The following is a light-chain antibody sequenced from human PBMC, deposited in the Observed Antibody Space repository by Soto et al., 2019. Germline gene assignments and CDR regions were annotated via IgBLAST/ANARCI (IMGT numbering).Light chain of an antibody. CDR2: EVS. V-gene: IGLV2-8*01. J-gene: IGLJ1*01. CDR3: CSYAGSSTFG. CDR1: SSDVGGYNF. Sequence: QSVLTQPPSASGSPGQSVTISCTGTSSDVGGYNFVSWYQQHPGKAPKLLIYEVSQRPSGVPDRFSGSKSGNTASLTVSGLQAEDEADYYCCSYAGSSTFGFGTGTKLTVL.